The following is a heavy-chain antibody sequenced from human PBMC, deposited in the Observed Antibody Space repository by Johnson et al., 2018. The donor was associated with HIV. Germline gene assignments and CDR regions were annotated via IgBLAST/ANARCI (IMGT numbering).Heavy chain of an antibody. CDR2: INWNGGST. V-gene: IGHV3-20*04. CDR3: ARDGAGYNFWSDYRSDVFDI. CDR1: GFTFDDYA. D-gene: IGHD3-3*01. J-gene: IGHJ3*02. Sequence: VQLVESGGVVVQPGGSLRLSCAASGFTFDDYAMHWVRQAPGKGLEWVSLINWNGGSTGYADSVKGRFTISRDNTKNSLYLQMNSLRAEDTALYYCARDGAGYNFWSDYRSDVFDIWGQGTVVTVSS.